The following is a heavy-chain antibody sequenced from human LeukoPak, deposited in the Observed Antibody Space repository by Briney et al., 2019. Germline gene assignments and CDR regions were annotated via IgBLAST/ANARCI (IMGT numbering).Heavy chain of an antibody. D-gene: IGHD2-2*01. V-gene: IGHV1-69*01. J-gene: IGHJ5*02. Sequence: SVKVSCKASGGTFSSYAISWVRQAPGQGLEWMGGIIPIFGTANYAQKFQGRVTITADESTSTAYMELSSLRSEDTAVYYCARDFSRYCSSTSCYAAWFDPWGQGTLVTVYS. CDR2: IIPIFGTA. CDR1: GGTFSSYA. CDR3: ARDFSRYCSSTSCYAAWFDP.